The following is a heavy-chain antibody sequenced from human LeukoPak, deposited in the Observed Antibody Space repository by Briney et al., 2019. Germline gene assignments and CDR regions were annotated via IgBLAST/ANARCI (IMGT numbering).Heavy chain of an antibody. CDR1: GFTFSSYE. V-gene: IGHV3-48*03. CDR2: ISSSGSTI. Sequence: GGSLRLSCAASGFTFSSYEMNWVRQAPGKGLEWVSYISSSGSTIYYADSVKGRFTISRDNAKNSLYLQMNSLRAVDTAVYYCARVPLFGVVIPFDYWGQGTLVTVSS. D-gene: IGHD3-3*01. CDR3: ARVPLFGVVIPFDY. J-gene: IGHJ4*02.